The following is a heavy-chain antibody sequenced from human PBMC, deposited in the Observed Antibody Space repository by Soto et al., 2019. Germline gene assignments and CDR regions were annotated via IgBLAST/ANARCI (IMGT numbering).Heavy chain of an antibody. CDR3: ARWGTTGGLDV. V-gene: IGHV3-30*19. D-gene: IGHD3-16*01. CDR2: TSYDGSGK. J-gene: IGHJ1*01. Sequence: QVQLVESGGGVVQPGTSLRLSCVGSGFTFRRYVIHWARQAPGKGLEWVALTSYDGSGKYYGDSVRGRFTISRDNSRNTVDLQMDSLRHEDTALYYCARWGTTGGLDVWGQGTLVSVSS. CDR1: GFTFRRYV.